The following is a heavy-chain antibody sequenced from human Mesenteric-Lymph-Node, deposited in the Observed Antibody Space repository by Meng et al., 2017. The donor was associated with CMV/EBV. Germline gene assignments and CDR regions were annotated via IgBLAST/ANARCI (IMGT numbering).Heavy chain of an antibody. V-gene: IGHV1-18*01. CDR1: GYTFTSYG. J-gene: IGHJ4*02. CDR3: AREVIVYCSGGSCYPGGDY. Sequence: ASVKVSCKASGYTFTSYGISWVRQAPGQGLEWMGWISAYNGNTNYAQKLQGRVTMTTDTSTSTAYMELRSLRSDDTAVYYCAREVIVYCSGGSCYPGGDYWGQGTLVTSPQ. CDR2: ISAYNGNT. D-gene: IGHD2-15*01.